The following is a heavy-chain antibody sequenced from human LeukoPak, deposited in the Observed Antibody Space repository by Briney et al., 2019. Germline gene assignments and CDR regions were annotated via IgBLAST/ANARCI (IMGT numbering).Heavy chain of an antibody. CDR1: GGSISSYY. V-gene: IGHV4-59*01. J-gene: IGHJ3*02. CDR2: IYYSGST. CDR3: ARDLQHYDILTGYSPGAFDI. D-gene: IGHD3-9*01. Sequence: PSETLSLTCTVSGGSISSYYWGWIRQPPRKGLEWIGYIYYSGSTNYNPSLKSRVTISVDTSKNQFSLKLSSVTAADTAVYYCARDLQHYDILTGYSPGAFDIWGQGTMVTVSS.